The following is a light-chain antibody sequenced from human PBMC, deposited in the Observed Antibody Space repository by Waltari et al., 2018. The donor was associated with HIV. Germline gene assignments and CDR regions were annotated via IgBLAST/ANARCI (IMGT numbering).Light chain of an antibody. CDR3: QTWGTGIWV. Sequence: QLVLTQSPSASASLGASVNLTCIMSSGHSSFAIDCHQQQPDKGSRFLVKVNGDGSNNRGEGVPSRFSGSSSGPERYLTISSLQSEDEADYYCQTWGTGIWVFGGGTKLTVL. CDR1: SGHSSFA. V-gene: IGLV4-69*01. J-gene: IGLJ3*02. CDR2: VNGDGSN.